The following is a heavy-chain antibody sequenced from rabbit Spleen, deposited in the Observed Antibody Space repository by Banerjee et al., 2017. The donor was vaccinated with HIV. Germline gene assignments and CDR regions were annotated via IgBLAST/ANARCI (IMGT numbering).Heavy chain of an antibody. J-gene: IGHJ4*01. Sequence: QSLEESGGDLVKPGASLTLTCTASGFSFSSSDYMCWVRQAPGKGLEWIACIEGGSSAFSYFASWAKGRFTITRSTSLNTVDLKMTSLTAADTATYFCARTFSTASFYFNVWGPGTLVTVS. D-gene: IGHD7-1*01. CDR3: ARTFSTASFYFNV. CDR1: GFSFSSSDY. CDR2: IEGGSSAFS. V-gene: IGHV1S40*01.